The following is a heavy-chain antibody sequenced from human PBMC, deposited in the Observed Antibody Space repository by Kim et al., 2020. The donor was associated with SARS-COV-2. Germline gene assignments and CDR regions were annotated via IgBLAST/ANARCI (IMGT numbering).Heavy chain of an antibody. Sequence: AQKLQGRVTMTTDTSTSTAYMELRSLRSDDTAVYYCARDLIAAAGTRFDPWGQGTLVTVSS. J-gene: IGHJ5*02. V-gene: IGHV1-18*01. D-gene: IGHD6-13*01. CDR3: ARDLIAAAGTRFDP.